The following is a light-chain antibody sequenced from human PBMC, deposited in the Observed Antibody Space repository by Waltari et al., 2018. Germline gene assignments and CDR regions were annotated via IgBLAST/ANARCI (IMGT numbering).Light chain of an antibody. CDR2: GAS. CDR3: QQYNNWPRT. Sequence: EIVMTQSPATLSVSPGERATLSYRASQSVSSNLAWYQQKPGQAPRLLIYGASTRATGIPARFSGSGSGTEFTLTIRSLQSEDFAVYYCQQYNNWPRTFGQGTKVEIK. J-gene: IGKJ1*01. CDR1: QSVSSN. V-gene: IGKV3-15*01.